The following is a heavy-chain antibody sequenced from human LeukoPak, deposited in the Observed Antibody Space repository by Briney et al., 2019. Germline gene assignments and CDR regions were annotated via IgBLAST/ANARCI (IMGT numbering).Heavy chain of an antibody. CDR3: VRDPQINWNRPSPLS. Sequence: GGSPRLSCAASGFTFSSTSMSWVRQAPGKGLERVAVTVGGGDGTYYADSVKGRFTISRDNSNNTLYLQMNSLRAEDTAIYYCVRDPQINWNRPSPLSWGQGTLVTVSS. D-gene: IGHD1-20*01. J-gene: IGHJ5*02. CDR2: TVGGGDGT. V-gene: IGHV3-23*01. CDR1: GFTFSSTS.